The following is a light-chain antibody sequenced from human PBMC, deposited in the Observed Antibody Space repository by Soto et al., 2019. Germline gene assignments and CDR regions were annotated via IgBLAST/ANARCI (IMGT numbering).Light chain of an antibody. Sequence: QSALTQPASVSGSPGQSITISCTGISNDVGTYNRVSWYQHHPGKAPKLIIYEASKRPSGVPNRFSGSKSGNTASLTISGLHAEDEADYYCCSYGRSVVFGGGTKLTVL. V-gene: IGLV2-23*01. CDR3: CSYGRSVV. CDR1: SNDVGTYNR. CDR2: EAS. J-gene: IGLJ2*01.